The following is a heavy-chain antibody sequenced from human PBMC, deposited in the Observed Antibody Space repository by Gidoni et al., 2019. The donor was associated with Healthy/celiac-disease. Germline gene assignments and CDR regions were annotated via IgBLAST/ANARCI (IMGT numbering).Heavy chain of an antibody. D-gene: IGHD3-3*01. CDR3: ARRRERITIFGVANGLGYGMDV. CDR1: GYSFTSYW. V-gene: IGHV5-10-1*03. J-gene: IGHJ6*02. Sequence: EVQLVQSGAEVKKPGESLRISCKGSGYSFTSYWISWVRQMPGKGLEWMGRIDPSDSYTNYSPSFQGHVTISADKSISTAYLQWSSLKASDTAMYYCARRRERITIFGVANGLGYGMDVWGQGTTVTVSS. CDR2: IDPSDSYT.